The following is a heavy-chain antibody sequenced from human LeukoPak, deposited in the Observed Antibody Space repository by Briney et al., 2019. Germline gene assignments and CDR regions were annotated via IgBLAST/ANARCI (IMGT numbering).Heavy chain of an antibody. J-gene: IGHJ4*02. V-gene: IGHV3-21*01. CDR1: GFTFSSYS. CDR2: ISSSSSYI. D-gene: IGHD3-16*01. CDR3: ARGPLREAGHFDY. Sequence: GGSLRLSCAASGFTFSSYSMNWVRQAPGKGLEWVSSISSSSSYIYYADSVKGRFTISRDNAKSSLYLQMNSLRAEDTAVYYCARGPLREAGHFDYWGQGTLVTVSS.